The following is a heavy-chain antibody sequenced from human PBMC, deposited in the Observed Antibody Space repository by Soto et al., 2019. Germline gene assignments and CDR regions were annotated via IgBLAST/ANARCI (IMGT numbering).Heavy chain of an antibody. D-gene: IGHD2-15*01. CDR2: ISYDGSNK. J-gene: IGHJ4*02. CDR1: GFTFSSYG. CDR3: AKEGSGGSCYSGTLDY. Sequence: QVQLVESGGGVVQPGRSLRLSCAASGFTFSSYGMHWVRQAPGKGLEWVAVISYDGSNKYYADSVKGRFTISRDNSKNTLYLQMNSLRAEDTAVYYCAKEGSGGSCYSGTLDYWGQGTLVTVSS. V-gene: IGHV3-30*18.